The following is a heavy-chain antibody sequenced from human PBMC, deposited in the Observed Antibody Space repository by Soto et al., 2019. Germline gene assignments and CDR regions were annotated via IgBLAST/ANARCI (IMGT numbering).Heavy chain of an antibody. Sequence: PVGSLRLSCAASGFTFSSYSMNWVRQAPGKGLEWVSSISSSSYIYYADSVKGRFTISRDNAKNSLYLQMNSLRAEDTAVYYCAPRYCSGGSCYLMSAFDIWGQGTMVTVS. V-gene: IGHV3-21*01. D-gene: IGHD2-15*01. J-gene: IGHJ3*02. CDR3: APRYCSGGSCYLMSAFDI. CDR2: ISSSSYI. CDR1: GFTFSSYS.